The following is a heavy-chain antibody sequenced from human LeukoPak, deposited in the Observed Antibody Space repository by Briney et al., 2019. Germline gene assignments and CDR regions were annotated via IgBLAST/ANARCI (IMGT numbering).Heavy chain of an antibody. V-gene: IGHV4-4*07. D-gene: IGHD6-6*01. CDR1: GGSLSSYY. J-gene: IGHJ6*03. CDR2: IYTSGST. CDR3: ARAAARRYYYYMDV. Sequence: SETLSLTCTVSGGSLSSYYWSWIRQPAGKGLEWIGRIYTSGSTNHNPPLKSRVTISVDKSKNQFSLKLSSVTAADTAVYYCARAAARRYYYYMDVWGKGTTVTVSS.